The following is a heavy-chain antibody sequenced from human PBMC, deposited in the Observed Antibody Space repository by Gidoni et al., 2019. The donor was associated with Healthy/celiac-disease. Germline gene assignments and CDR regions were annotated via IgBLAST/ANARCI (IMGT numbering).Heavy chain of an antibody. CDR3: AKLTGDILTGYYVAHAFDI. CDR1: GFTFSSYA. D-gene: IGHD3-9*01. CDR2: ISGSGGST. Sequence: EVQLVESGGGLVQPGGSLRLSCAASGFTFSSYAMCWVRQAPGTGLGWVSAISGSGGSTYYADSVKGRFTISRDNSKNTLYLQMNSLRAEDTAVYYCAKLTGDILTGYYVAHAFDIWGQGTMVTVSS. V-gene: IGHV3-23*04. J-gene: IGHJ3*02.